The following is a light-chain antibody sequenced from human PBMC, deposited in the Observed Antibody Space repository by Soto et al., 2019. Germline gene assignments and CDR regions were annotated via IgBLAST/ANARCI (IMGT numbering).Light chain of an antibody. Sequence: EIVLTQSPGTLSLSPGERATLSCRASHTISSSYLAWYQQKPGQAPRLLMYGISRRATGIPGRFSGSGSGTDFTLTITRLEPEDFAVYYCQQHVTSSPRTFGQGTKVDIK. CDR1: HTISSSY. V-gene: IGKV3-20*01. CDR2: GIS. J-gene: IGKJ1*01. CDR3: QQHVTSSPRT.